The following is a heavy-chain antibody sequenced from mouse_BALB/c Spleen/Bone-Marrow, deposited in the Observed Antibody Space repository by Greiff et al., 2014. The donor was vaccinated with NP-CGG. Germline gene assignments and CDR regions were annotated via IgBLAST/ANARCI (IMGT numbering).Heavy chain of an antibody. V-gene: IGHV5-4*02. Sequence: VQLKESGGGLVKPGGSLKLSCAVSGFTFSDYYMYWVRQNPEKRLEWVATINDGGSYTYYPDSVKGRFTTSRDNAKNNLYLQMSSLKSEDTAMYYCARDGNFAMDYWGQGTSVTVSS. D-gene: IGHD2-1*01. CDR1: GFTFSDYY. CDR2: INDGGSYT. J-gene: IGHJ4*01. CDR3: ARDGNFAMDY.